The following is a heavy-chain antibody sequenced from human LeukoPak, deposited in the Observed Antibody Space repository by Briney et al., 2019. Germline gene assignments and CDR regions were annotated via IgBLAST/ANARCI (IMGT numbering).Heavy chain of an antibody. J-gene: IGHJ6*02. CDR2: IVVGSGNT. V-gene: IGHV1-58*01. CDR3: AADTGYCSSTSCYPRYYYYGMDV. Sequence: SVKVSCKASGFTFTSSAVQWVRQARGQRLEWIGWIVVGSGNTNYAQKFQERVTITRDMSTSTAYMELSSLRSEDAAVYYCAADTGYCSSTSCYPRYYYYGMDVWGQGTTVTVSS. D-gene: IGHD2-2*01. CDR1: GFTFTSSA.